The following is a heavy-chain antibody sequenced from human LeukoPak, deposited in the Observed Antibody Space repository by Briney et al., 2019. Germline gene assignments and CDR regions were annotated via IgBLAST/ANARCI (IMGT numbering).Heavy chain of an antibody. D-gene: IGHD3-16*01. V-gene: IGHV3-20*04. Sequence: PGRSLRLSCAASGFTFDDYAMTWVRQAPGKGLEWVSAINWNGASPYYADSVKGRFTISRDNAKNSLYLQMNSLRDEDTALYYCARMGSPDWSFDFWGRGTLVTVSS. CDR2: INWNGASP. J-gene: IGHJ2*01. CDR1: GFTFDDYA. CDR3: ARMGSPDWSFDF.